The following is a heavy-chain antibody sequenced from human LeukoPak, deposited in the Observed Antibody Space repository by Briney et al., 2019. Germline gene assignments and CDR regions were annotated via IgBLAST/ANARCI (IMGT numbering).Heavy chain of an antibody. CDR1: GFTFSSYS. Sequence: GGSLRLSCAASGFTFSSYSMNWVRQAPGKGLEWVSSISSSSSYIYYADSVKGRFTISRDNAKNSLYLQMNSLRAEDTAVYYCARAGRLWFGELGGLYYFDYWGQGTLVTVSS. CDR3: ARAGRLWFGELGGLYYFDY. D-gene: IGHD3-10*01. CDR2: ISSSSSYI. J-gene: IGHJ4*02. V-gene: IGHV3-21*01.